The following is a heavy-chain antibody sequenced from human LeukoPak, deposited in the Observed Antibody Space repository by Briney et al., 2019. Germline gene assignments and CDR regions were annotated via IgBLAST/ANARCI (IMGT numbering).Heavy chain of an antibody. Sequence: GGSLRLSCAASGFTFSNYPMHWVRQAPGKGLEWVALISSDGSTKYYPDSLKDQFTISRDNSKNTLYLQMNSLRAEDTAMYYCAREELAAYFDYWGQGTLVTVPS. CDR2: ISSDGSTK. D-gene: IGHD1-1*01. V-gene: IGHV3-30*04. CDR3: AREELAAYFDY. J-gene: IGHJ4*02. CDR1: GFTFSNYP.